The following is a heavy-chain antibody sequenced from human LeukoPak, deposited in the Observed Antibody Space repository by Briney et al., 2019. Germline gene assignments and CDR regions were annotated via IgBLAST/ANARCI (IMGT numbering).Heavy chain of an antibody. Sequence: GASVKVSCKASGYTFTSYDINWVRQATGQGLEWMGWMNPNSGNTGYAQKFQGRVTMTRNTSISTAYMELSSLRSEDTAVYYCARLAGSQYYYYYGMDAWGQGTTVTVSS. D-gene: IGHD3-10*01. V-gene: IGHV1-8*01. CDR2: MNPNSGNT. J-gene: IGHJ6*02. CDR1: GYTFTSYD. CDR3: ARLAGSQYYYYYGMDA.